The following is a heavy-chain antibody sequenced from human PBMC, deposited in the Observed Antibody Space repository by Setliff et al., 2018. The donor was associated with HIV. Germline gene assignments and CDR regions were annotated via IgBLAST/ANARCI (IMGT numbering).Heavy chain of an antibody. CDR2: IYTRGST. D-gene: IGHD2-21*02. J-gene: IGHJ4*02. CDR3: ARGEFYCGTDCYWSSFDY. CDR1: GGSMSTYY. Sequence: PSETLSLTCTVSGGSMSTYYWSWIRQPPGKGLEWIGYIYTRGSTNYNPSLRSRVTISVDTSKNHFSLRLSSVTAADTAVYYCARGEFYCGTDCYWSSFDYWGQGIWVTVSS. V-gene: IGHV4-4*08.